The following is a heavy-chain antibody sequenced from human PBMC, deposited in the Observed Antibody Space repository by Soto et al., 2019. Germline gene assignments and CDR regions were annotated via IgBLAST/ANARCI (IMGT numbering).Heavy chain of an antibody. J-gene: IGHJ6*02. CDR1: GGTFSNDA. V-gene: IGHV1-69*01. CDR3: ATGRRTVNYGMDV. D-gene: IGHD4-17*01. Sequence: QEQLVQAGAEVKKPGASVRISCRASGGTFSNDAVRWVRQAPGQVLQWMGGIIPIFGTTQYAQKFQGRVTIAADDSTATAYMELRSVTSEDTAVYYCATGRRTVNYGMDVWDQGTAVTVAS. CDR2: IIPIFGTT.